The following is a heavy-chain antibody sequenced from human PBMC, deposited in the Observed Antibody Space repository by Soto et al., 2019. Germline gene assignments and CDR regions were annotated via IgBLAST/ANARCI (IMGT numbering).Heavy chain of an antibody. CDR3: AAADPEDIVVVPAAAYYYYGMDV. CDR1: GFTFTSSA. Sequence: SVKVSCKASGFTFTSSAVQWVRQARGQRLEWIGWIVVGSGNTNYAQKFQERVTITRDMSTSTAYMELSSLRSEDTAVYYCAAADPEDIVVVPAAAYYYYGMDVWGQGTTVTVSS. CDR2: IVVGSGNT. V-gene: IGHV1-58*01. J-gene: IGHJ6*02. D-gene: IGHD2-2*01.